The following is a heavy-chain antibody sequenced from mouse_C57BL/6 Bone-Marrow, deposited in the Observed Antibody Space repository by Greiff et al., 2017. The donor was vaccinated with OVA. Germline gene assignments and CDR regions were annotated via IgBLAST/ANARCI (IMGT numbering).Heavy chain of an antibody. J-gene: IGHJ1*03. Sequence: EVQLVESEGGLVQPGSSMKLSCTASGFTFSDYYMAWVRQVPEKGLEWVANINYDGSSTYYLDSLKSRFIISRDNAKNILYLQMSSLKSEDTATYYCARDMYGSWYFDVWGTGTTVTVAS. D-gene: IGHD1-1*01. CDR1: GFTFSDYY. CDR3: ARDMYGSWYFDV. V-gene: IGHV5-16*01. CDR2: INYDGSST.